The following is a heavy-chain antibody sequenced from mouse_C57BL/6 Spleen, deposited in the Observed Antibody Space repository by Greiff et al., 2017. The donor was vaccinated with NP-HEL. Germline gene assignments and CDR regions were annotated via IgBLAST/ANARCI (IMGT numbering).Heavy chain of an antibody. V-gene: IGHV1-15*01. CDR2: IDPETGGT. CDR3: TQGGFDY. CDR1: GYTFTDYE. Sequence: QVQLQQSGAELVRPGASVTLSCKASGYTFTDYEMHWVKQTPVHGLEWIGAIDPETGGTAYDQKFKGKAILTADKSSSTAYMELRSLTSEDSAVYYCTQGGFDYWGQGTTLTVSS. J-gene: IGHJ2*01.